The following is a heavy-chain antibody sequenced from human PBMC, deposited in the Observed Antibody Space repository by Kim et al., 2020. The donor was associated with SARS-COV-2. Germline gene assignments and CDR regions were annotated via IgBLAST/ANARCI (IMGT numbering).Heavy chain of an antibody. Sequence: ASVKVSCKASGYTFTSYAMHWVRQAPGQRLEWMGWINAGNGNTKYSQKFQGRVTITRDTSASTAYMELSSLRSEDTAGYYCARERPAYYDYVWGSKVYYYYGMDVWGRGTTVTVSS. D-gene: IGHD3-16*01. V-gene: IGHV1-3*01. CDR3: ARERPAYYDYVWGSKVYYYYGMDV. CDR2: INAGNGNT. CDR1: GYTFTSYA. J-gene: IGHJ6*02.